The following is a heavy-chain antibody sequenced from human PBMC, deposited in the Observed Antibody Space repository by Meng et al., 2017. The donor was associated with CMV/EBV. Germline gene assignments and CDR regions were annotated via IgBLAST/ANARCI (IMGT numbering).Heavy chain of an antibody. CDR2: FDPEDGKT. CDR3: ATVSVGLRFLEWLFAYGMDV. J-gene: IGHJ6*02. Sequence: ASVKVSCKVSGYTLTELSMHWVRQAPGKGLEWMGGFDPEDGKTIYAQKFQGRVTMTEDTSTDTAYMELSSLRSEDTAVYYCATVSVGLRFLEWLFAYGMDVWGQGTTVTVSS. CDR1: GYTLTELS. V-gene: IGHV1-24*01. D-gene: IGHD3-3*01.